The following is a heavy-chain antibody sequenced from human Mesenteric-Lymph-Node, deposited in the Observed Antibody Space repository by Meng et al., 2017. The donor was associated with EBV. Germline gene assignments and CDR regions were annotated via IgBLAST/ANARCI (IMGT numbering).Heavy chain of an antibody. CDR2: INHSENT. CDR1: GGSFSGYY. V-gene: IGHV4-34*01. D-gene: IGHD6-19*01. J-gene: IGHJ4*02. CDR3: ARAQHTSGWYVYFDY. Sequence: QVQLQQWGAGLLKPSXTLSLTCAVNGGSFSGYYWSWIRQSPGKGLEWIGEINHSENTNHNPSLESRVTMSVDTSKNHFSLRLNSVTAADTAVYYCARAQHTSGWYVYFDYWGQGTLVTVSS.